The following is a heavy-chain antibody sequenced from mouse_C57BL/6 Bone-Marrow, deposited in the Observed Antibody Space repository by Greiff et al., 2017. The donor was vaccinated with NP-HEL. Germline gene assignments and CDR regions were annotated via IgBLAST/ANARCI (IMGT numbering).Heavy chain of an antibody. CDR1: GFNIKDDS. CDR3: TTEGKEWFAY. J-gene: IGHJ3*01. D-gene: IGHD2-1*01. V-gene: IGHV14-4*01. CDR2: IDPENGYT. Sequence: EVQVVESGAELVRPGASVKLSCTASGFNIKDDSMHWVKQRPEQGLEWIGWIDPENGYTEYASKFQGQATISADTSSNTPYLPLSSLTSEDTAVYYCTTEGKEWFAYWGQGTMVTVSA.